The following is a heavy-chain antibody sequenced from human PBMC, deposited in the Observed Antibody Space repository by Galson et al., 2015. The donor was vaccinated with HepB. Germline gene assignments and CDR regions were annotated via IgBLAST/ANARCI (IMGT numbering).Heavy chain of an antibody. Sequence: ETLSLTCTVSGGSISSGDYYWSWIRQPPGKGLEWIGYIYYSGGTNYNPSLKSRATISVDTSKNQFSLKLSSVTAADTAVYYCARRIAAAGTDAFDIWGQGTMVTVSS. J-gene: IGHJ3*02. D-gene: IGHD6-13*01. CDR3: ARRIAAAGTDAFDI. CDR2: IYYSGGT. V-gene: IGHV4-61*08. CDR1: GGSISSGDYY.